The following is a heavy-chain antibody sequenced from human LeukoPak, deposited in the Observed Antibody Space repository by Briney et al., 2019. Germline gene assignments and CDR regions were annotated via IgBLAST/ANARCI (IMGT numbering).Heavy chain of an antibody. V-gene: IGHV3-23*01. Sequence: GGSLRLSCAASGFTFSSYEMNWVRQAPGKGLEWVSAIGVSGGDTYYADSVKGRFTISRDNSKNTLYLQMNSLRAEDTALYYCAKNGGGTYGTEHFDSWGQGTLVTVS. CDR2: IGVSGGDT. J-gene: IGHJ4*02. CDR3: AKNGGGTYGTEHFDS. D-gene: IGHD3-10*01. CDR1: GFTFSSYE.